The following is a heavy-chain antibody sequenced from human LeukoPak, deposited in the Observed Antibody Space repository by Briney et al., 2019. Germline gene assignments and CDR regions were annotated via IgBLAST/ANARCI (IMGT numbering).Heavy chain of an antibody. CDR3: ARDHDYVWGRNAFDI. CDR2: ISAYNGNT. CDR1: GYTFTGYY. Sequence: ASVKVSCKASGYTFTGYYMHWVRQAPGQGLEWMGWISAYNGNTNYAQKLQGRVTMTTDKSTSTAYMELRSLRSDDTAVYYCARDHDYVWGRNAFDIWGQGTMVTVSS. D-gene: IGHD3-16*01. V-gene: IGHV1-18*04. J-gene: IGHJ3*02.